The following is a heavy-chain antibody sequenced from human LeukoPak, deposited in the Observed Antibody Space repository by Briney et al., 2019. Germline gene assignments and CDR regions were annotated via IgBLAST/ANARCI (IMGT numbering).Heavy chain of an antibody. J-gene: IGHJ2*01. D-gene: IGHD4-17*01. CDR2: INPNSGGT. V-gene: IGHV1-2*02. CDR3: AREGDYANWYFDL. Sequence: ASVKVSCKASGYTFTGYYMHWVRQAPGQGLEWMGWINPNSGGTNYAQKLQGRVTMTTDTSTSTAYMELRSLRSDDTAVYYCAREGDYANWYFDLWGRGTLVTVSS. CDR1: GYTFTGYY.